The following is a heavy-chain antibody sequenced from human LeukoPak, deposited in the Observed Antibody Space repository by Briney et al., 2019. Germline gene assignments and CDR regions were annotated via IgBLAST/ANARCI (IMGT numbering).Heavy chain of an antibody. J-gene: IGHJ4*02. Sequence: SVKVSCKASGFTFTRSAVQWVRQARGQRLEWIGWIVVGSGNTNYAQKFQERVTITRDMSTSTAYMELSSLRSEDTAVYYCAMSGWYTKFDYWGQGTLVTVSS. D-gene: IGHD6-19*01. CDR3: AMSGWYTKFDY. CDR1: GFTFTRSA. V-gene: IGHV1-58*01. CDR2: IVVGSGNT.